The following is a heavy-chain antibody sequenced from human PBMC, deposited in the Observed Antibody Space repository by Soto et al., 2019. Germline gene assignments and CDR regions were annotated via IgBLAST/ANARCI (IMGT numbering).Heavy chain of an antibody. J-gene: IGHJ4*02. CDR1: GGTFSSYA. CDR3: AKRGYSSGCTYCY. D-gene: IGHD6-19*01. V-gene: IGHV1-69*13. Sequence: GASVKVSCKASGGTFSSYAISWVRQAPGQGLEWMGGIIPIFGTANYAQKFQGRVTITADESTSTAYMELSSLRSEDTAVYYCAKRGYSSGCTYCYWGQGTLVTVSS. CDR2: IIPIFGTA.